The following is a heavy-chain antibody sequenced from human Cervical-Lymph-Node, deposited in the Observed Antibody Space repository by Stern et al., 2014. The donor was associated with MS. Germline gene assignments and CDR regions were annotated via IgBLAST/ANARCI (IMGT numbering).Heavy chain of an antibody. J-gene: IGHJ4*02. D-gene: IGHD6-19*01. CDR3: VRGTRGWRGVDF. V-gene: IGHV3-74*02. CDR2: VKGDGSSP. CDR1: GFTLSDYW. Sequence: EMQLVESGGGLVQPGGSLRLSCAVSGFTLSDYWMHWFRQAPGTGLVWVSSVKGDGSSPTYADSVEGRFALSSDVATNTLSLQVNSLRGEDTGLYYCVRGTRGWRGVDFWGQGTLVTVTA.